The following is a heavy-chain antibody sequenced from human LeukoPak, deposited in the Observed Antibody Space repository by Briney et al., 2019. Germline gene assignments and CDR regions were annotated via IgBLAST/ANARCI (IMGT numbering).Heavy chain of an antibody. D-gene: IGHD3-16*01. CDR2: ISSSGATI. CDR3: ARDGGRTASGFRPHWFDC. J-gene: IGHJ4*02. CDR1: GFTFSDYE. Sequence: GGSLRLSCAASGFTFSDYEMNWVRQAPGKGLEWVSYISSSGATIHYADSVKGRFTIPRDNAKNSLYLQMDSLRAEDTAVYYCARDGGRTASGFRPHWFDCWGQGTLVTVSS. V-gene: IGHV3-48*03.